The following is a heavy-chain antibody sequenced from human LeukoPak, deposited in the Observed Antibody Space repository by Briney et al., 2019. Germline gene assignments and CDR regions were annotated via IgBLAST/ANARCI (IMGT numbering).Heavy chain of an antibody. CDR2: MNPNSGNT. Sequence: GASVKVSCKASGYTLTSYDINWVRQATGQGLEWMGWMNPNSGNTGYAQEFQGRVTITRNTSISTAYMKLSSLRSEDTAVYYCARGFPHPIVVVPAAQHDAFDIWGQGTMVTVSS. V-gene: IGHV1-8*03. J-gene: IGHJ3*02. CDR3: ARGFPHPIVVVPAAQHDAFDI. D-gene: IGHD2-2*01. CDR1: GYTLTSYD.